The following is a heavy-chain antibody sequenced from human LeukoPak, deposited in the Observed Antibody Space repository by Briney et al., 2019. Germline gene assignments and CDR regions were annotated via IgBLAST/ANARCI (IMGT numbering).Heavy chain of an antibody. V-gene: IGHV1-2*02. CDR1: GYTFTDYY. J-gene: IGHJ4*02. CDR2: MNPNGGGT. D-gene: IGHD6-25*01. CDR3: ARGNLAAARHS. Sequence: GASVKVSCKASGYTFTDYYIHWARQAPGQGFEWMGWMNPNGGGTRYAQKFQGRVTMTRDTSIRTAYMELSRLRSDDTAVYYCARGNLAAARHSWGQGTLVTVSS.